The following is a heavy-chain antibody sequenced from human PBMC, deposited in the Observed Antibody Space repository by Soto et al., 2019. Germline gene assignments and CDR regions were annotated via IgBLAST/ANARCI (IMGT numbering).Heavy chain of an antibody. CDR3: ARQVAGTSPLAY. D-gene: IGHD6-19*01. CDR2: IDHSGNT. J-gene: IGHJ4*02. Sequence: SETLSLTCTVSSTSLSSYCWSCIRQPPGKELEGIGNIDHSGNTNYNPSLKSRVTISVDTSKNQFSLKLSAVTAADTAVYYCARQVAGTSPLAYWGQGTLVTVSS. CDR1: STSLSSYC. V-gene: IGHV4-59*08.